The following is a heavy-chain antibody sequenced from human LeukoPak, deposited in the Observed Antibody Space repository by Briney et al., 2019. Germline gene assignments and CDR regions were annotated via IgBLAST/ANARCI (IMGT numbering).Heavy chain of an antibody. Sequence: PSETLSLTCTVSGGSISSSSYYWGWIRQPPGKGLEWIGSIYYSGSTYYNPSLKSRVTISVDTSKNQFSLKLSSVTAADTAVYYCARHLLYGYGSGIVDAFDIWGQGTMVTVSS. CDR2: IYYSGST. D-gene: IGHD3-10*01. J-gene: IGHJ3*02. CDR1: GGSISSSSYY. V-gene: IGHV4-39*01. CDR3: ARHLLYGYGSGIVDAFDI.